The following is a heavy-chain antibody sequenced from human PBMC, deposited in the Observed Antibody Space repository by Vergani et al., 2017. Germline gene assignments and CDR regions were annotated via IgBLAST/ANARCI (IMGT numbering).Heavy chain of an antibody. D-gene: IGHD1-26*01. J-gene: IGHJ4*02. CDR1: GFTFDVYA. Sequence: EVQLVESGGGLVQPGRSLRLSCAASGFTFDVYAMHRVRQAPGKGLEWVSGISWNSGSIGYADSVKGRFTISRDNAKNSLYLQMNSLRAEDTALYYCAKGYATYYFDYWGQGTLVTVSS. V-gene: IGHV3-9*01. CDR2: ISWNSGSI. CDR3: AKGYATYYFDY.